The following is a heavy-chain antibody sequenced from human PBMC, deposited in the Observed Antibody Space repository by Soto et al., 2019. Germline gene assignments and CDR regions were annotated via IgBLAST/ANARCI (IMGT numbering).Heavy chain of an antibody. CDR3: ARDHIVGATGAVGY. J-gene: IGHJ4*02. CDR2: IYGGGSK. D-gene: IGHD1-26*01. Sequence: GGSLRVSCAASGFTVSSNYMSWVRQAPGKGLELVSVIYGGGSKYYADSVKGRFTISRDNSKNTLYLQMNSLRAEDTAVYYCARDHIVGATGAVGYWGQGALVTVSS. CDR1: GFTVSSNY. V-gene: IGHV3-66*02.